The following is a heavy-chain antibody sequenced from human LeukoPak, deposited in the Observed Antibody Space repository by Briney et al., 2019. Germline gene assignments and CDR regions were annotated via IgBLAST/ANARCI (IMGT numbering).Heavy chain of an antibody. Sequence: GGSLRLSCAASGFTFSSYWMHWVHQAPGKGLVWVSRINSDGSSTSYADSVKGRFTISRDNSKNTLYLQMNSLRAEDTAVYYCAKGQRGSYGAFDIWGQGTMVTVSS. J-gene: IGHJ3*02. D-gene: IGHD3-16*01. CDR3: AKGQRGSYGAFDI. V-gene: IGHV3-74*01. CDR1: GFTFSSYW. CDR2: INSDGSST.